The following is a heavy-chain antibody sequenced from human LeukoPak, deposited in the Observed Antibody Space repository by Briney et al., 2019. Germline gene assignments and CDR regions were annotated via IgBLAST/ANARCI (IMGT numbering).Heavy chain of an antibody. J-gene: IGHJ4*02. Sequence: GGSLRLSCAASGFTFSSYAMSWVRQAPGEGLEWVSAISGSGGSTYYADSVKGRFTISRDNSKNTLYLQMNSLRAEDTAVYYCAKVGAIVVVTYYFDYWGQGTLVTVSS. CDR1: GFTFSSYA. V-gene: IGHV3-23*01. CDR2: ISGSGGST. CDR3: AKVGAIVVVTYYFDY. D-gene: IGHD2-21*02.